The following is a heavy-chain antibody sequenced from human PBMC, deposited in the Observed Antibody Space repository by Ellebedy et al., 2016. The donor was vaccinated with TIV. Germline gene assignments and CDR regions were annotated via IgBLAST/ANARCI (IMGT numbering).Heavy chain of an antibody. D-gene: IGHD3-10*01. V-gene: IGHV3-11*01. CDR2: ISSSGGTI. J-gene: IGHJ6*02. CDR1: GFTFSDYY. CDR3: ARRLGSGSYYRGYYYYGMDV. Sequence: GGSLRLSSAASGFTFSDYYMSWIRQAPGKGLEWVSYISSSGGTIYYADSVKGRFTISRDNAKNSLYLQMNSLRAEDTAVYYCARRLGSGSYYRGYYYYGMDVWGQGTTVTVSS.